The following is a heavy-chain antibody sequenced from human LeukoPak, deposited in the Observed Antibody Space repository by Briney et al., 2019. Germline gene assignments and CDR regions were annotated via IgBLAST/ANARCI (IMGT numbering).Heavy chain of an antibody. CDR3: ARVYLVPKDYYDSSGYLEH. CDR1: GFTFSSYS. J-gene: IGHJ1*01. D-gene: IGHD3-22*01. CDR2: IRSSSSYI. V-gene: IGHV3-21*01. Sequence: GGTLRLSCAASGFTFSSYSMNWVRQAPGKGLEWVSSIRSSSSYIYYADSVKGRFTISRDNAKNSLYLQMDSLRAEDTAVYYCARVYLVPKDYYDSSGYLEHWGQGTLVSVSS.